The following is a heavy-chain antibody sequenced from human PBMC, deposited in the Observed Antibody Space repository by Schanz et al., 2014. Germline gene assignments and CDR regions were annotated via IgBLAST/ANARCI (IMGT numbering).Heavy chain of an antibody. V-gene: IGHV4-59*08. Sequence: QVQLQESGPGLVKPSETLSLTCTVSGGSISSYYWSWIRQPPGKGLEWIGFIYYRGNTNYNPSLTSRVTMSLDPSKNQFSLKLSSVPAADTAVYYCARRIWDGDYYYFDYWGQGTLVTVSS. J-gene: IGHJ4*02. CDR2: IYYRGNT. CDR3: ARRIWDGDYYYFDY. CDR1: GGSISSYY. D-gene: IGHD4-17*01.